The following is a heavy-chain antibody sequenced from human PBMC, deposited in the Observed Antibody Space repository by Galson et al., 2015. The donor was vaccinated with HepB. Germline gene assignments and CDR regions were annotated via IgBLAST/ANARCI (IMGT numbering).Heavy chain of an antibody. CDR1: GFTFSSYG. CDR3: ARDLEGSSLGDY. CDR2: IWYDGSNK. V-gene: IGHV3-33*08. J-gene: IGHJ4*02. Sequence: SLRLSCAASGFTFSSYGMHWVRQAPGKGLEWVAVIWYDGSNKYYADSVKGRFTISRDNSKNTLYLQMNSLRAEDTAVYYCARDLEGSSLGDYWGQGTLVTVSS. D-gene: IGHD6-6*01.